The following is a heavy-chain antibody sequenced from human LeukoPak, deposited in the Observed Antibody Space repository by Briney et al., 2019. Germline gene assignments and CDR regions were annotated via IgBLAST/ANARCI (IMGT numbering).Heavy chain of an antibody. J-gene: IGHJ4*02. D-gene: IGHD3-10*01. CDR2: IYYSGST. CDR1: GGSISSYY. V-gene: IGHV4-59*01. CDR3: ARDKGRNGSGNHPLWY. Sequence: SETLSLTCTVSGGSISSYYWSWIRQPPGKGLEWIGYIYYSGSTNYNPSLKSRVTISVDTSKNQFSLKLSSVTAADTAVYYCARDKGRNGSGNHPLWYWGQGTLVTVSS.